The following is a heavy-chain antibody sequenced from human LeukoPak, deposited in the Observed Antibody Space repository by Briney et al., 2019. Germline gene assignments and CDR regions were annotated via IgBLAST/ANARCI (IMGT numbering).Heavy chain of an antibody. D-gene: IGHD5/OR15-5a*01. CDR1: GFTLSSFG. CDR2: ISNSADRT. J-gene: IGHJ4*02. Sequence: PGGSLRLSCAASGFTLSSFGMSWVRQVPGKGLEWVSGISNSADRTYYADHVRGRFTISRDNSKNTVVLQMNSLTVEDSAVYYCAKGTSTMANRPADNWGQGTLVTVSS. V-gene: IGHV3-23*01. CDR3: AKGTSTMANRPADN.